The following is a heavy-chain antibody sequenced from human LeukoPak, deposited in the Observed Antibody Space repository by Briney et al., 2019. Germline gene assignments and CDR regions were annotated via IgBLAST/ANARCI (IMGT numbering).Heavy chain of an antibody. J-gene: IGHJ4*02. V-gene: IGHV3-30*14. Sequence: GGSLRLSCAASGFTFSDYPMHWVRQAPGKGLEWVAVISYDGSHKYYTDSVKGRFTISRDNSKNTLYLQMNSLRAEDTAVYYCARATIAAAAPENWGQGTLVTVSS. CDR2: ISYDGSHK. CDR1: GFTFSDYP. CDR3: ARATIAAAAPEN. D-gene: IGHD6-13*01.